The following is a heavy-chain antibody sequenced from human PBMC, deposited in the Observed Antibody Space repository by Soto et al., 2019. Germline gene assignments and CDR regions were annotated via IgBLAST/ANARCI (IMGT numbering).Heavy chain of an antibody. D-gene: IGHD6-13*01. Sequence: SETLSLTCAVSGGSISSGGYSWSWIRQPPGKGLEWIGHIYHSGSTYYNPSLKSRVTMSVDTSKNQYSLKLSSVTAVDTAVYYCATIAGTAGGPIDYWGQGTLVTVS. CDR3: ATIAGTAGGPIDY. V-gene: IGHV4-30-2*01. CDR2: IYHSGST. J-gene: IGHJ4*02. CDR1: GGSISSGGYS.